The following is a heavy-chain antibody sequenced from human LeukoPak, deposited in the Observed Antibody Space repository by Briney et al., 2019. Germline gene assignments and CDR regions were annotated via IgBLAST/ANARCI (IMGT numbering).Heavy chain of an antibody. D-gene: IGHD3-10*01. CDR3: AKARITMVRGDDFDY. CDR2: IRYDGSNK. CDR1: GFTFSSYG. Sequence: GGSLRLSCAASGFTFSSYGMHWVRQAPGKGLEWVAFIRYDGSNKYYADSVKGRFTISRDNSKNTLYLQMNSLRAEDTAVYYCAKARITMVRGDDFDYWGQGTLVTVSS. V-gene: IGHV3-30*02. J-gene: IGHJ4*02.